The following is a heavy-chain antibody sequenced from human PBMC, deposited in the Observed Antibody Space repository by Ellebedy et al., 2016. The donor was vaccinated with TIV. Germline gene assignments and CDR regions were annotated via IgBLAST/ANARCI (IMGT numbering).Heavy chain of an antibody. V-gene: IGHV3-7*03. CDR2: IKQDGSEK. J-gene: IGHJ4*02. CDR3: ASEYSSSSHWGY. CDR1: GFTFSSSW. Sequence: GGSLRLSCAASGFTFSSSWMSWVRQAPGKGLEWVANIKQDGSEKYYVDSVKGRFTISRDNAKNSLYLQMNSLRAEDTAVYYCASEYSSSSHWGYWGQGTLVTVSS. D-gene: IGHD6-6*01.